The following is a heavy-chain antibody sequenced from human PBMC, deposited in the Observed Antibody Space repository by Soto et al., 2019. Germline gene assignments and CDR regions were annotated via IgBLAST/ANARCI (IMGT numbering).Heavy chain of an antibody. CDR2: FYPGDSTS. CDR1: GYSFISYW. J-gene: IGHJ3*02. Sequence: ESLSISFTTSGYSFISYWVAWVRQKPGKGLEWMGTFYPGDSTSTYSPSFQGQVTISVDKSISTAYLHLSRLKASDTAMYYCARIIGYCRNNDCSWTFDIWGQGTKVTV. D-gene: IGHD2-2*03. CDR3: ARIIGYCRNNDCSWTFDI. V-gene: IGHV5-51*01.